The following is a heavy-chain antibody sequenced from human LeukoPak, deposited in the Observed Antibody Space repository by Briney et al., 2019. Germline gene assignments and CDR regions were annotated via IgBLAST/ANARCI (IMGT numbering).Heavy chain of an antibody. CDR2: IIPIFGTA. CDR3: ARKRVGGNNPYYYYGMDV. J-gene: IGHJ6*02. V-gene: IGHV1-69*13. D-gene: IGHD4-23*01. CDR1: GGTFSSYA. Sequence: ASVKVSCKASGGTFSSYAISWVRQAPGQGLEWMGGIIPIFGTANYAQKFQGRVTITADESTSTAYMELSSLRSEDTAVYYCARKRVGGNNPYYYYGMDVWGQGTTVTVSS.